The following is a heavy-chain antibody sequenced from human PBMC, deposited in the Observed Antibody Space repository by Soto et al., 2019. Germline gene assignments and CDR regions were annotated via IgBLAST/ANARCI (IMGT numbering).Heavy chain of an antibody. Sequence: ASVKVSCKASGYTFTGYYMHWVRQAPGQGLEWMGWINPNSGGTNYAQKFQGRVTMTRDTSISTAYMELSRLRSDDTAVYYCARARCSGGSCFSDAFDIWGQGTMVTVSS. CDR3: ARARCSGGSCFSDAFDI. D-gene: IGHD2-15*01. V-gene: IGHV1-2*02. CDR1: GYTFTGYY. J-gene: IGHJ3*02. CDR2: INPNSGGT.